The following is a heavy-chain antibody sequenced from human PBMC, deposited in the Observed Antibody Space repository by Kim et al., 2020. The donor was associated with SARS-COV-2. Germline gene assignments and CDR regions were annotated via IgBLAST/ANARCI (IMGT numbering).Heavy chain of an antibody. Sequence: SETLSLTCTVSGGSISSSNYYWGWIRQPPGKGLEWIGSIYYSGTTYYSPSLKSRVTMSVDTSKNQFSLKLSSVTAADTAVYYCARRFYGDYVRKWPYFDYWGQGTLVTVSS. J-gene: IGHJ4*02. CDR2: IYYSGTT. CDR3: ARRFYGDYVRKWPYFDY. CDR1: GGSISSSNYY. V-gene: IGHV4-39*01. D-gene: IGHD4-17*01.